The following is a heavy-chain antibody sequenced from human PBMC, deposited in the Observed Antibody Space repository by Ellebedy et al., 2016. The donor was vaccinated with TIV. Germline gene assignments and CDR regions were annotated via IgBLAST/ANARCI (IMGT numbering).Heavy chain of an antibody. J-gene: IGHJ3*02. CDR1: GSSFSSSSFY. D-gene: IGHD5-24*01. CDR3: ARRGVEMATNRAFHI. Sequence: MPSETLSLTCTVSGSSFSSSSFYWGCCRKPQGKGLVWSGSIYYSGRNYYNPSLKSRVTISVDTSKNQFSLKLSSVTAADTAVYYCARRGVEMATNRAFHIWGQGTMVTVSS. V-gene: IGHV4-39*01. CDR2: IYYSGRN.